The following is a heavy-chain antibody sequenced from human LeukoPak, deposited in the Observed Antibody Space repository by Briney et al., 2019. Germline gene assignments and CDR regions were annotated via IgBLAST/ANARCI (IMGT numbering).Heavy chain of an antibody. Sequence: ASVKVSCKASGGTFSSYAISWVRQAPGQGLEWMGGITPIFGTANYAQKFQGRVTITADESTSTAYMELSSLRSEDTAVYYCAKPSRSFYIAASGTVDYWGQGTLVTVST. CDR2: ITPIFGTA. CDR1: GGTFSSYA. CDR3: AKPSRSFYIAASGTVDY. V-gene: IGHV1-69*13. J-gene: IGHJ4*02. D-gene: IGHD6-13*01.